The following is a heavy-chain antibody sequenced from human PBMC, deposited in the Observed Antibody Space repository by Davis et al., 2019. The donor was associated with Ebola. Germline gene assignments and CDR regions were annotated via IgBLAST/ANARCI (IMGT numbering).Heavy chain of an antibody. J-gene: IGHJ4*02. Sequence: GESLKISCAASGFTFSSYSMNWVRQAPGKGLEWVSSISSSSSYIYYADSVKGRFTISRHNSKNTLYLQMNSLRAEDTAVYYCARGIGWSYYFDYWGQGTLVTVSS. CDR1: GFTFSSYS. CDR3: ARGIGWSYYFDY. D-gene: IGHD6-19*01. V-gene: IGHV3-21*04. CDR2: ISSSSSYI.